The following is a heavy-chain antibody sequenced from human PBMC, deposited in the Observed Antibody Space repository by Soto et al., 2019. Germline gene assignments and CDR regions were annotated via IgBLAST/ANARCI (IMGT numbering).Heavy chain of an antibody. CDR3: ARDHYGSGSYYNPNLRYYYYGMDV. CDR1: GFTFSSYA. CDR2: ISYDGSNK. J-gene: IGHJ6*02. Sequence: PGGSLRLSCAASGFTFSSYAMHWVRQAPGKGLAWVAVISYDGSNKYYEDSVKGRFTISRDNSKNTLYLQMNSLRAEDTAVYYCARDHYGSGSYYNPNLRYYYYGMDVWGQGTTVTV. D-gene: IGHD3-10*01. V-gene: IGHV3-30-3*01.